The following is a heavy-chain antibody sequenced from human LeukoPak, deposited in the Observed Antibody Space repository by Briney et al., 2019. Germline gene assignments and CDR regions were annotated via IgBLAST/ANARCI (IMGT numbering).Heavy chain of an antibody. Sequence: SETLSLTCAVYGGSLSGYYWSWIRQPPGKGLEWIGEINHSGSINYNPSLKSRVTISVDTSKNQFSLKLSSVTAADTAVYYCASQRLNYDILTGYSYYFDYWGQGTLVTVSS. CDR1: GGSLSGYY. CDR2: INHSGSI. J-gene: IGHJ4*02. V-gene: IGHV4-34*01. CDR3: ASQRLNYDILTGYSYYFDY. D-gene: IGHD3-9*01.